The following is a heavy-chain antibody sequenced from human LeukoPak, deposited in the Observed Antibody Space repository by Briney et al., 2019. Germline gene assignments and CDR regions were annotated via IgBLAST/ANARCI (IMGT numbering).Heavy chain of an antibody. CDR3: ARHLEEQWLAVGPEVYYYYYMDV. Sequence: SQTLSLTCAISGDSVSSNSAAWNWIRQSPSRGLEWLGRTYYRSKWYYDYATSVKGRITINPDTSKNQFSLQLSSVTSEDTAVYYCARHLEEQWLAVGPEVYYYYYMDVWGKGTTVTVSS. J-gene: IGHJ6*03. CDR2: TYYRSKWYY. D-gene: IGHD6-19*01. CDR1: GDSVSSNSAA. V-gene: IGHV6-1*01.